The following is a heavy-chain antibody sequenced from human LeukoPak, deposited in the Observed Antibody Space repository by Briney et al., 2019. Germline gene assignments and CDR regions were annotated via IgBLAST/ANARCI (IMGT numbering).Heavy chain of an antibody. J-gene: IGHJ3*02. D-gene: IGHD3-22*01. CDR2: INHSGST. Sequence: PSETLSLTCGVHGDSFCGNYWTWLRQPPGKGLEWIGEINHSGSTNYKSSLKSRVTISLDTSKNQFSLKLSSVTAADTAVYYCPRGLKDDDSSGGHAFDIWGQGTMVTVSS. CDR1: GDSFCGNY. CDR3: PRGLKDDDSSGGHAFDI. V-gene: IGHV4-34*01.